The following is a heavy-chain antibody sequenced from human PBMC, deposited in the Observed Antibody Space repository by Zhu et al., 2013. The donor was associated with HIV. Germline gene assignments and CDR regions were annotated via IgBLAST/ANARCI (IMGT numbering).Heavy chain of an antibody. Sequence: QVQLQESGSGLVKPSQTLSLTCAVSGGSIRSGGYSWSWIRQSPGKGLEWIGYIYPSGSTSYNPSLRSRVTMSVDGSKNLFSLKLKSVTAADTAVYYCARAIRNEYNYGFYFDYWGQGTLVTVSS. D-gene: IGHD5-18*01. V-gene: IGHV4-30-2*06. CDR2: IYPSGST. CDR1: GGSIRSGGYS. CDR3: ARAIRNEYNYGFYFDY. J-gene: IGHJ4*02.